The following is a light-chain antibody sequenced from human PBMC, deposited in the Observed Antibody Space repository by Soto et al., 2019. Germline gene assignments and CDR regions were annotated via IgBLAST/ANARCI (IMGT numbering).Light chain of an antibody. V-gene: IGKV3-20*01. Sequence: DIVLTQSPGTLSLSPGERATLSCRASQSVSSSYLAWYQQKPGQAPRLLIFDASNRATGIPDRFSGSGSGTDFTLTISILEPEAFAVYYCQQYGNTPQTFGQGTKLEIK. CDR1: QSVSSSY. CDR2: DAS. J-gene: IGKJ2*01. CDR3: QQYGNTPQT.